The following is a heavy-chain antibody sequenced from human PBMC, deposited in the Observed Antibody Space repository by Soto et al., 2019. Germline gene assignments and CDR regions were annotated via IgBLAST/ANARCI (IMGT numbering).Heavy chain of an antibody. CDR2: ITWNSDNI. V-gene: IGHV3-9*01. CDR1: GFTFDDYA. J-gene: IGHJ4*02. D-gene: IGHD3-10*01. CDR3: AKDRGYGSGSYLGIDS. Sequence: GGSLRLSCAASGFTFDDYAMHWVRQAPGKGLEWVSGITWNSDNIGYADSVKGRFTISRDNAKNSLYLQMNSLRADDTAFYYRAKDRGYGSGSYLGIDSWGQGTLVTVSS.